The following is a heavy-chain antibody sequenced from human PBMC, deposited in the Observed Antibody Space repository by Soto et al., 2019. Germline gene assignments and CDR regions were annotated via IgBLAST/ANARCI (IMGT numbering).Heavy chain of an antibody. CDR3: ARGSGDSSGYSYYFDY. J-gene: IGHJ4*02. Sequence: SETLSLTCTVSGGSISSGDYYWSWIRQPPGKGLEWIGYIYYSGSTYYNPSLKSRVTISVDTSKNQFSLKLSSVTAADTAVYYCARGSGDSSGYSYYFDYWGQGTLVTVSS. CDR2: IYYSGST. V-gene: IGHV4-30-4*01. D-gene: IGHD3-22*01. CDR1: GGSISSGDYY.